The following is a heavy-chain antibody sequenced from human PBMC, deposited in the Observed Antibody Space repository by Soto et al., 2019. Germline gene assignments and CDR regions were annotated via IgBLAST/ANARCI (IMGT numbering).Heavy chain of an antibody. CDR1: GFTFSSYA. D-gene: IGHD6-6*01. CDR2: ISGSGGST. Sequence: PGGSLRLSCAASGFTFSSYAMSWVRQAPGKGLEWVSAISGSGGSTYYADSVKGRFTISRDNSKNTLYLQMNSLRAEDTAVYYCAAFLNKYSSSPNLDFDYWGQGTLVTVSS. J-gene: IGHJ4*02. CDR3: AAFLNKYSSSPNLDFDY. V-gene: IGHV3-23*01.